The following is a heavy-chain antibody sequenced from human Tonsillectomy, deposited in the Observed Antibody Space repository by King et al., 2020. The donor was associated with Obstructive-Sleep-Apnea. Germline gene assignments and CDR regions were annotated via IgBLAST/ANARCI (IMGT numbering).Heavy chain of an antibody. CDR2: ISDSGGNT. CDR3: AKAFRGSGSYYNEYYFDY. D-gene: IGHD3-10*01. V-gene: IGHV3-23*04. CDR1: GFTFSTYA. J-gene: IGHJ4*02. Sequence: VQLVESGGGLVQPGGSLRLSCAASGFTFSTYAMSWVRQAPGKGLEWVSVISDSGGNTYYADSVKGRFTISRDNSKNTLFLQMNSLRAEDTAVYYCAKAFRGSGSYYNEYYFDYWGQGTLVTVSS.